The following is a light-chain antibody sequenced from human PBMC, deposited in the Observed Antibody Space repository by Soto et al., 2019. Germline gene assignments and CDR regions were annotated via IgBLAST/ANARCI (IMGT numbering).Light chain of an antibody. Sequence: DIVITPSPDSLAVSLGERATINCKSSQSVLSSTNNKNSLAWYQQKPGQPPKLLIHWASTRESGVPDRFSGSGYGTDFTLTISSLQAEDVAVYYCQQYYVTPYTFGQGTRLEI. V-gene: IGKV4-1*01. CDR2: WAS. CDR3: QQYYVTPYT. CDR1: QSVLSSTNNKNS. J-gene: IGKJ2*01.